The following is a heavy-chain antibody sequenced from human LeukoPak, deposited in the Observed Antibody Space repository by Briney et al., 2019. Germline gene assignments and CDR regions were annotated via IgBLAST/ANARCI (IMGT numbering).Heavy chain of an antibody. V-gene: IGHV4-59*01. Sequence: PSETLSLTCSASGGSLSGNYWSWIRQSPEKGLEWIGYIHSLGGTNYNPSLKSRVTITVDTSNNQFSLKMTSMNAADTAVYYCARQISGNYGSSPVFVSWGQGSLVTVSS. D-gene: IGHD3-22*01. CDR2: IHSLGGT. CDR3: ARQISGNYGSSPVFVS. J-gene: IGHJ4*02. CDR1: GGSLSGNY.